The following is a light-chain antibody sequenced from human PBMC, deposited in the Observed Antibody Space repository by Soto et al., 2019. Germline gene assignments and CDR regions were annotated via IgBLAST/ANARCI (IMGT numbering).Light chain of an antibody. Sequence: EIVMTQSPASLSVSPGETATLSCRARQSISNSLAWYQQKPGQAPSLLIYGASTRPTGIPARFSGSASGTEFALTISSLQSEDSALYYCQQYNNWPPRTFGQGTKLEIK. CDR1: QSISNS. CDR2: GAS. J-gene: IGKJ2*01. CDR3: QQYNNWPPRT. V-gene: IGKV3-15*01.